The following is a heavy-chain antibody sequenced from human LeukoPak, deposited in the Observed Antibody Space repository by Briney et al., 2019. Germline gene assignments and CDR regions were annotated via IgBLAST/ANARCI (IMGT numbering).Heavy chain of an antibody. Sequence: PGTSLRLSCVASGFTFTNYAMSWVRQAPGEGLEWVSAITGSDGSSYYADSVKGRFTISRDNSKNTLYLQMNSLRAEDTAVYYCARDQFTNGGTKDYWGQGTLVTVSS. D-gene: IGHD2-2*01. CDR3: ARDQFTNGGTKDY. CDR2: ITGSDGSS. V-gene: IGHV3-23*01. CDR1: GFTFTNYA. J-gene: IGHJ4*02.